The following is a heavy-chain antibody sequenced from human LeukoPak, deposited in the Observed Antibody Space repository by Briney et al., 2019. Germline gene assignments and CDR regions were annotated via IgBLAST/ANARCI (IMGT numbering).Heavy chain of an antibody. Sequence: SQTLSLTCAVSGGSISSGGYSWSWIRQPPGKGLEWIGYIYHSGSTYFNPSLKSRVTISVDRSKNQFSLKLSSVTAADTAVYYCARSRSSWPFDYWGRGTLVTVSS. CDR2: IYHSGST. CDR3: ARSRSSWPFDY. V-gene: IGHV4-30-2*01. CDR1: GGSISSGGYS. J-gene: IGHJ4*02. D-gene: IGHD6-13*01.